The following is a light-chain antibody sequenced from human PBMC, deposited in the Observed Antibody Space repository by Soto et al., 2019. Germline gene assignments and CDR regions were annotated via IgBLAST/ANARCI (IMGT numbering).Light chain of an antibody. Sequence: EIVMTQSPATLSVFPGERATLSCRASQSVNGNLAWYQQRRGQAPRLLIYGASTRATGSTARFSGSGSGTEFALTISSLQSEDFAIYYCQQYHNWPRTFGQGTKVEIK. J-gene: IGKJ1*01. V-gene: IGKV3-15*01. CDR3: QQYHNWPRT. CDR1: QSVNGN. CDR2: GAS.